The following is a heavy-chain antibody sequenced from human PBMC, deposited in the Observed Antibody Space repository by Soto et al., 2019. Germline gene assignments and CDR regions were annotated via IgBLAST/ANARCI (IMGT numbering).Heavy chain of an antibody. J-gene: IGHJ4*02. V-gene: IGHV3-23*01. D-gene: IGHD6-19*01. CDR2: ISGSGGST. CDR3: AKVLAVAGMGPFDY. Sequence: GGSLRLSCAASGFTFSSYAMSWVRQAPGKGLEWVSAISGSGGSTYYADSVEGRFTISRDNSKNTLYLQMNSLRAVDTAVYYCAKVLAVAGMGPFDYWGQGTLVTVSS. CDR1: GFTFSSYA.